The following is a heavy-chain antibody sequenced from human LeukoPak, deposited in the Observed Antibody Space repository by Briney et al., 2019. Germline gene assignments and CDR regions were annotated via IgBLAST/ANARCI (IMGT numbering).Heavy chain of an antibody. J-gene: IGHJ4*02. CDR3: ARQRYSSGWIGGFDY. CDR2: IYSGDPDT. CDR1: GYSFTSYW. Sequence: GESLKISCKGSGYSFTSYWIGWVRQMPGKGLEWMGIIYSGDPDTRYSPSFQGQVTISADKSVSTASLQWSSLKASDTAVYYCARQRYSSGWIGGFDYWGQGTPVTVSS. D-gene: IGHD6-19*01. V-gene: IGHV5-51*01.